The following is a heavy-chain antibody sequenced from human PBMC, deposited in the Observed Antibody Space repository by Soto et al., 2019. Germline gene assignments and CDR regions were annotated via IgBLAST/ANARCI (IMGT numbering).Heavy chain of an antibody. D-gene: IGHD2-15*01. CDR1: IFTFSDYY. Sequence: SLRLSCEASIFTFSDYYMTWIRQAPGKGLEWVSSISSRASATYYADSVKGRFTISRDNAKNSVSLQMNSLRAEDTAVYYCARDYCSEATCPNYGMDVWGQGTMVTV. CDR2: ISSRASAT. J-gene: IGHJ6*02. V-gene: IGHV3-11*01. CDR3: ARDYCSEATCPNYGMDV.